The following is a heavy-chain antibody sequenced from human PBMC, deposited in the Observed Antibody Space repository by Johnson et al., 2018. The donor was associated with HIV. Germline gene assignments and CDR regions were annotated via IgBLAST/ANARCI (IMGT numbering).Heavy chain of an antibody. CDR3: AKAYCPGCDGFDI. CDR2: IWYDGSNK. J-gene: IGHJ3*02. Sequence: QEKLVESGGGVVQPGRSLRLSCAASGFTFSSYGMHWVRQAPGKGLEWVAVIWYDGSNKYYGDSVKGRFTISRDNSKNTLYLQMDSLRTEDTGVYYCAKAYCPGCDGFDIWGQGTMVTVSS. D-gene: IGHD2-21*01. CDR1: GFTFSSYG. V-gene: IGHV3-33*06.